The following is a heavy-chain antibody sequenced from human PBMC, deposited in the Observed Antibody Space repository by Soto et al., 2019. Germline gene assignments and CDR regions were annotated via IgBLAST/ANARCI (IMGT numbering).Heavy chain of an antibody. Sequence: QITLKEPGPTLVKSTQTLTLTCTISGFSLTTSGVGVGWIRQPPGKALEWLALIYCDDDKRYSPSLKSRLTISMTTSKNQLVVMMTNIDPVDTATLYCAHSLGEDWFDPWGQGTLVTVSS. CDR2: IYCDDDK. CDR3: AHSLGEDWFDP. CDR1: GFSLTTSGVG. J-gene: IGHJ5*02. D-gene: IGHD3-16*01. V-gene: IGHV2-5*02.